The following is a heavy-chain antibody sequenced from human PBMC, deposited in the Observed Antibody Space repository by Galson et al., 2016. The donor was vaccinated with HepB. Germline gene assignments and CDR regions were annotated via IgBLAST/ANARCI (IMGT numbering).Heavy chain of an antibody. CDR2: INAGNGNT. Sequence: SVKVSCKASGYTFTSYAIHWVRQAPGQRLEWMGGINAGNGNTKSSQKFQGRVTVTRDTSASTAYMELSSLRSEDTAVYYCATLLRGRLDPWGQGTLVTVSS. D-gene: IGHD3-9*01. CDR1: GYTFTSYA. CDR3: ATLLRGRLDP. J-gene: IGHJ5*02. V-gene: IGHV1-3*01.